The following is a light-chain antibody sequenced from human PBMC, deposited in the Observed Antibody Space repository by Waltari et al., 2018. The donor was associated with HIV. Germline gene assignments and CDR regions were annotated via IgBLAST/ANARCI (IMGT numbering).Light chain of an antibody. Sequence: QSVLTQPPSASGTPGQRVTISCSGSSSNIGSNYVYWYQHLTGTAPKLLIYRNNQRPSGVPDRFSGSKSGTSASLAISGLRSEDEADYYCAAWDDSLLFGGGTKLTVL. CDR1: SSNIGSNY. J-gene: IGLJ2*01. CDR2: RNN. V-gene: IGLV1-47*01. CDR3: AAWDDSLL.